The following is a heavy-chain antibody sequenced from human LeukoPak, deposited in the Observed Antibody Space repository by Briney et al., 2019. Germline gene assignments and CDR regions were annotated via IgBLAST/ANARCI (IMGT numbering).Heavy chain of an antibody. V-gene: IGHV3-33*01. CDR1: GFTLSSYG. CDR3: ARDGEYCSGGSCYYYYYYMDV. D-gene: IGHD2-15*01. Sequence: GGSLRLSCAASGFTLSSYGMHWVRQAPGKGLEWVAVIWYDGSNKYYADSVKGRFTISRDNSKNTLYLQMNSLRAEDTAVYYCARDGEYCSGGSCYYYYYYMDVWGKGTTVTVSS. CDR2: IWYDGSNK. J-gene: IGHJ6*03.